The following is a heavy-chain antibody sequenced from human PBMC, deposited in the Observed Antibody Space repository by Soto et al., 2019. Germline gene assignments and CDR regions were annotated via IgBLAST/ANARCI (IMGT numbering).Heavy chain of an antibody. Sequence: EVQLVESGGGLVQPGGSLRLSCAATGFVFSSYWMTWVRQAPGKGLEWVANINQDGSERNYVDSVEGRFTISRDNAKNSVFLQMNSLRAEDTAKYYCATDILDFWGQGTLVTVSS. CDR1: GFVFSSYW. CDR3: ATDILDF. J-gene: IGHJ4*02. V-gene: IGHV3-7*05. CDR2: INQDGSER.